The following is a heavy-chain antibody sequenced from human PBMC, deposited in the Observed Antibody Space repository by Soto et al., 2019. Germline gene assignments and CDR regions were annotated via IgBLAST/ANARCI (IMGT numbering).Heavy chain of an antibody. J-gene: IGHJ6*02. CDR2: ISAYNGNT. CDR3: ASPAYYDISYYYGMDV. CDR1: GYTFTSYG. D-gene: IGHD3-9*01. V-gene: IGHV1-18*01. Sequence: GASVKVSCKASGYTFTSYGISWVRQAPGQGLEWMGWISAYNGNTNYAQKLQGRVTMTTDTYTSTAYMELRSLRSDDTAVYYCASPAYYDISYYYGMDVWGQGTTVTVSS.